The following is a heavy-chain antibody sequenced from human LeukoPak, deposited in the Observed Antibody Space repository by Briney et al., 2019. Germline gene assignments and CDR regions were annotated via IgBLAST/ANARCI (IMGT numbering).Heavy chain of an antibody. Sequence: SQTLSLTCAVSGGSISSGGYSWSWIRQPPGKGLEWIGYIYHSGSTYYNPSLKSRVTISVDRSKNQFSLKLSSVTAADTAVYYCARADMVRGVGLDYWGQGTLVTVSS. D-gene: IGHD3-10*01. CDR3: ARADMVRGVGLDY. V-gene: IGHV4-30-2*01. CDR2: IYHSGST. J-gene: IGHJ4*02. CDR1: GGSISSGGYS.